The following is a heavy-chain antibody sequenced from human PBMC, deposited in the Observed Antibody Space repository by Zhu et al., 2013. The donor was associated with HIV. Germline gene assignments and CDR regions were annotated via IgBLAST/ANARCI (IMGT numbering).Heavy chain of an antibody. CDR3: ARDSVGCSGGSCYRSYWYFDL. D-gene: IGHD2-15*01. V-gene: IGHV1-46*01. CDR1: GYTFTSYY. CDR2: INPSGGST. J-gene: IGHJ2*01. Sequence: VQLVQSGAEVKKPGASVKVSCKASGYTFTSYYMHWVRQAPGQGLEWMGIINPSGGSTSYAQKFQGRVTMTRDTSTSTVYMELSSLRSEDTAVYYCARDSVGCSGGSCYRSYWYFDLWGRGTLVTVSS.